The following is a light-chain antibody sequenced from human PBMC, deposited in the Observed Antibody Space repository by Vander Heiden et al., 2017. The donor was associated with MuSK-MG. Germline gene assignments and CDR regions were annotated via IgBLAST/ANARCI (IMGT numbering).Light chain of an antibody. V-gene: IGLV3-1*01. CDR3: QAGDSSKNLV. CDR1: QLGDKY. CDR2: HNR. J-gene: IGLJ2*01. Sequence: YALTKPPSVSVSPGPTASITCSGDQLGDKYASWYQQQPVQSPVMIIYHNRKRTAGSPERFSGSSSGNTATLTISGTQAMDEADYYCQAGDSSKNLVFGGGTKLTVL.